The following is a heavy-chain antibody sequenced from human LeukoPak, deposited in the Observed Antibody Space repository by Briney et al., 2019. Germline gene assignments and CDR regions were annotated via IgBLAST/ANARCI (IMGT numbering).Heavy chain of an antibody. CDR3: ARGAGSTRENDI. V-gene: IGHV4-59*01. J-gene: IGHJ3*02. D-gene: IGHD2-2*01. Sequence: SETLSLTCTVSGGSISSYYWSWIRQPPGKGLEWIGYIYYSGSTNYNPSPKSRVTISVDTSKNQFSLKLSSVTAADTAVYYCARGAGSTRENDIWGQGTMVTVSS. CDR1: GGSISSYY. CDR2: IYYSGST.